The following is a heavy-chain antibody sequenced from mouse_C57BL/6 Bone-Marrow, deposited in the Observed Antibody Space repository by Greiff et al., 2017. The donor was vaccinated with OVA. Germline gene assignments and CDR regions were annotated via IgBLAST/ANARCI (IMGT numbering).Heavy chain of an antibody. CDR1: GYTFTDYY. V-gene: IGHV1-76*01. CDR3: ARADYYGSSYDAMDY. J-gene: IGHJ4*01. Sequence: VQLQQSGAELVRPGASVKLSCTASGYTFTDYYINWVKQRPGQGLEWIARIYPGSGNTYYNEKFKGKATLTAEKSSSTAYMQLSSLTSEDSAVYFCARADYYGSSYDAMDYWGQGTSVTVSS. CDR2: IYPGSGNT. D-gene: IGHD1-1*01.